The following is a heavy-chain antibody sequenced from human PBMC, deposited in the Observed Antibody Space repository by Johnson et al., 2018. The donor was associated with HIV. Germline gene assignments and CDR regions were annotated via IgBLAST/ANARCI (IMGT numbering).Heavy chain of an antibody. CDR3: ARDRPDIVVVPGAIDAFDI. CDR1: GFTVSSNY. V-gene: IGHV3-53*01. Sequence: VQLVESGGGLIQPGGSLRLSCAASGFTVSSNYMSWVRQAPGKGLEWVSVIFSGGTTYYADCVKGRFIISRDNAKNSLYLQMNSLRVEDTAVYYCARDRPDIVVVPGAIDAFDIWGQGTMVTVSS. D-gene: IGHD2-2*01. J-gene: IGHJ3*02. CDR2: IFSGGTT.